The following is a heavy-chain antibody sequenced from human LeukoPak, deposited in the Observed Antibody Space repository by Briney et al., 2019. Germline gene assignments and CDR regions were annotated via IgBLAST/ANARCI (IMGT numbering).Heavy chain of an antibody. CDR1: GGSISSSSYY. V-gene: IGHV4-39*01. CDR2: IYYSGST. CDR3: ARRSRYYFNY. Sequence: SETLFLTCTVSGGSISSSSYYWGWIRQPPGKGLEWIGSIYYSGSTYYNPSLKSRVTISVDTSKNQFSLKLSSVTAADTAVYYCARRSRYYFNYWGQGTLVTVSS. J-gene: IGHJ4*02.